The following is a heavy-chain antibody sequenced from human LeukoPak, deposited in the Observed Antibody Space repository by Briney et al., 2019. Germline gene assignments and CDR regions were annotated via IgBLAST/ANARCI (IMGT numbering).Heavy chain of an antibody. D-gene: IGHD2-2*01. Sequence: GGSLRLSCAASGFTFSSYAMSWVRQAPGKGLEWVSAISRSGGSTYYADSVKGRFTISRDNSKNTLYLQMSTLRAKVTAVYYCAKDLFPVVPAARPPDWFDPWGQGTLVTVSS. CDR2: ISRSGGST. CDR3: AKDLFPVVPAARPPDWFDP. CDR1: GFTFSSYA. V-gene: IGHV3-23*01. J-gene: IGHJ5*02.